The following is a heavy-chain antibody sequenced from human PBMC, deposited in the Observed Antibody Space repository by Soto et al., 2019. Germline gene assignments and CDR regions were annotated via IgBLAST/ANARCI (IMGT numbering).Heavy chain of an antibody. V-gene: IGHV3-30-3*01. D-gene: IGHD6-13*01. CDR2: ISYDGSNK. Sequence: QVQLVESGGGVVQPGRSLRLSCAASGFTFSSYAMHWVRQAPGKGLEWVAVISYDGSNKYYADSVKGRFTISRDNSKNTLYLQLNSLRAEDTAVYYCARDTIAAAPYGMDVWGQGTTVTVSS. CDR1: GFTFSSYA. J-gene: IGHJ6*02. CDR3: ARDTIAAAPYGMDV.